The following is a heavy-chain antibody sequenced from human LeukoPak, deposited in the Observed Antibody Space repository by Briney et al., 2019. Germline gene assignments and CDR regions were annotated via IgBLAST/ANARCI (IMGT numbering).Heavy chain of an antibody. CDR3: ATVVYNWNHNWFDP. CDR2: FDPEDGET. V-gene: IGHV1-24*01. Sequence: ASVKVSCKVSGYTLTELSMHWVRQAPGKGLEWKGGFDPEDGETIYAQKFQGRVTMTEDTSTDTAYMELSSLRSEDTAVYYCATVVYNWNHNWFDPWGQGTLVTVSS. CDR1: GYTLTELS. J-gene: IGHJ5*02. D-gene: IGHD1-20*01.